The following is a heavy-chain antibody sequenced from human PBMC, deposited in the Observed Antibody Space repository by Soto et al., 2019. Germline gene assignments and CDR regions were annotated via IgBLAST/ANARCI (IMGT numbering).Heavy chain of an antibody. CDR2: INPDNGNT. CDR1: GYTFTRYT. CDR3: AIGIATDQLDP. Sequence: ASVKVSGKASGYTFTRYTMNWVRQAPGQRLEWMGCINPDNGNTKSSQKFQDRVIITRDTSASTAYMDLSSLRSADTAVYYCAIGIATDQLDPWGQCTLVTVSS. V-gene: IGHV1-3*01. J-gene: IGHJ5*02. D-gene: IGHD2-2*01.